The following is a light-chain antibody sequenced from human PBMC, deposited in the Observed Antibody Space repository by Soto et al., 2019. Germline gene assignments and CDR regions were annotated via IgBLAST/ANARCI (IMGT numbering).Light chain of an antibody. V-gene: IGKV3-11*01. J-gene: IGKJ4*01. CDR2: DIS. Sequence: EIVLTQSPATLSLSPGERATLSCRASQSVSSYLGWYQQKPGQAPRLLIYDISNRAPGIPARFSGSGSGTDSTLTISSLETEDFAVYYCQQRSNWPSTFGGGTKVEIK. CDR1: QSVSSY. CDR3: QQRSNWPST.